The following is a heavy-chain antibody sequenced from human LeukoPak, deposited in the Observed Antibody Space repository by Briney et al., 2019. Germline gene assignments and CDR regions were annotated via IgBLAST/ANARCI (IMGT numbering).Heavy chain of an antibody. CDR1: GGSFSGYY. D-gene: IGHD5-24*01. CDR2: IHYSGRI. J-gene: IGHJ4*02. V-gene: IGHV4-34*01. CDR3: SRGTDAYKCGNS. Sequence: KPSETLSLTCAVYGGSFSGYYLTWIRQPPGKGLGWIGEIHYSGRINYNPSLKSRVTISADTSNNHFSLKMNSVTAADTAVYYCSRGTDAYKCGNSWGQGTLVTVS.